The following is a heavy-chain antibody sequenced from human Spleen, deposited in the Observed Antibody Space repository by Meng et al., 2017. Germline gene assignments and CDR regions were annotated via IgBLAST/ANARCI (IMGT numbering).Heavy chain of an antibody. D-gene: IGHD3-22*01. CDR2: INPNSGGT. CDR1: GYTFTGYY. V-gene: IGHV1-2*02. CDR3: ARDKYYDSSADY. Sequence: ASVKVSCKASGYTFTGYYMHWVRQAPGQGLEWMGWINPNSGGTNYAQKFQGRVTMTRDTSISTAYMELSSLRSDDTAVYYCARDKYYDSSADYWGQGTLVTVSS. J-gene: IGHJ4*02.